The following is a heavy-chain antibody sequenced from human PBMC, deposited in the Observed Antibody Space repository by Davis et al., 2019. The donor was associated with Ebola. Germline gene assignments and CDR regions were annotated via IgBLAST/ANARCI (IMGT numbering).Heavy chain of an antibody. CDR3: ARGDSYYEPSGYYTGAEAPDH. D-gene: IGHD3-22*01. CDR2: IYHSGST. Sequence: MPSETLSLTCTVSGYSISSGYYWGSIRQPPGKGLEWIGSIYHSGSTHYNPSLKSRLTISVDTSKNLFSLKLTSVTAADTAVYYCARGDSYYEPSGYYTGAEAPDHWGQGTLVSVSS. CDR1: GYSISSGYY. V-gene: IGHV4-38-2*02. J-gene: IGHJ4*02.